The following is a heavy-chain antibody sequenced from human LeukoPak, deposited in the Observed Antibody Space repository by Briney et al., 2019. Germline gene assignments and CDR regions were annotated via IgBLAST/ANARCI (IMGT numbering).Heavy chain of an antibody. CDR3: AIAPNYYDSSGYKIDY. D-gene: IGHD3-22*01. J-gene: IGHJ4*02. CDR2: ISAYNGNT. V-gene: IGHV1-18*01. Sequence: GASVKVSCKASGYTFTSYGISWVRQAPGHGLEWMGWISAYNGNTNYAQKLQGRVTMTTDTSTSTAYMELRSLRSDDTAVYYCAIAPNYYDSSGYKIDYWGQGTLVTVSS. CDR1: GYTFTSYG.